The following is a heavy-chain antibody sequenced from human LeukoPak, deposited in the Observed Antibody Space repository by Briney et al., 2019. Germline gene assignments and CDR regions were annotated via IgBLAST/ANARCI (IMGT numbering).Heavy chain of an antibody. J-gene: IGHJ4*02. D-gene: IGHD3-22*01. CDR3: AKPLYYDSTGYHQYYFDH. V-gene: IGHV1-18*01. CDR1: GYTFTSYG. Sequence: ASVKVSCKASGYTFTSYGISWVRQAPGQGLEWMGWISAYNGNTNYAQNLQGRVTMTTETSTSTAYMDLRSLRSDDTAVYYCAKPLYYDSTGYHQYYFDHWGQGTLVTVSS. CDR2: ISAYNGNT.